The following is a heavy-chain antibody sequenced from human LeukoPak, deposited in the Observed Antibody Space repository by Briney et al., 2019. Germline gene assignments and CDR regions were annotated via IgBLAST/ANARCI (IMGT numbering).Heavy chain of an antibody. CDR1: GFSFSTFG. CDR3: AKDSQLDVGSDYYYYFYMDV. J-gene: IGHJ6*03. D-gene: IGHD1-1*01. V-gene: IGHV3-30*02. Sequence: GGSLRLSCAASGFSFSTFGMYWVRPVPGKGLEGVAFIRYDGNDKYYGDSAKDRFTISRDNSKNTLYLQMNSLTTDDTGVYYCAKDSQLDVGSDYYYYFYMDVWGRGTTVTVSS. CDR2: IRYDGNDK.